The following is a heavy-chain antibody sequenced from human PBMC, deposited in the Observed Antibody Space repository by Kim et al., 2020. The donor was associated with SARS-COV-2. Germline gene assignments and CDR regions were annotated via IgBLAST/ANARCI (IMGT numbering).Heavy chain of an antibody. CDR2: ITDATSAT. D-gene: IGHD3-3*01. Sequence: GGSLRLSCEASGFTFSTYAMNWVRQAPGKGLEWVSSITDATSATYYAYSVKGRFTISRDNSKNTVYLQMTSLIAEDTALYYCATDLRTLPARVEFDYWG. V-gene: IGHV3-23*01. CDR1: GFTFSTYA. J-gene: IGHJ4*01. CDR3: ATDLRTLPARVEFDY.